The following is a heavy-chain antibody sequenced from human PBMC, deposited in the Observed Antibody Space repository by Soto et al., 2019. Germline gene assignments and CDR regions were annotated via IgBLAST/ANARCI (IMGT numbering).Heavy chain of an antibody. CDR1: GCSISSGGYS. V-gene: IGHV4-30-2*01. CDR3: ASFGAAAGTHY. Sequence: SETLSLTCAVSGCSISSGGYSWSWIRQPPGKGLEWIGYIYHSGSTYYNPSLKSRVTISVDRSKNQFSLKLSSVTAADTAVYYCASFGAAAGTHYWGQGTLVNVYS. D-gene: IGHD6-13*01. J-gene: IGHJ4*02. CDR2: IYHSGST.